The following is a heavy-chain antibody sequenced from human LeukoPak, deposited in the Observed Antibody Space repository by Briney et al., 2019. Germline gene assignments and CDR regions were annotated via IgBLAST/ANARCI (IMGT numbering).Heavy chain of an antibody. CDR3: XXXYTSGSGYFDY. CDR2: IRYDGSNK. D-gene: IGHD5-18*01. Sequence: GGSLRLSCAASGFTFSGYGMHWVRQAPGKGLEWVALIRYDGSNKYYADSVKGRFTISRDNSKNTLSPQMNSLRAEDTAVYYCXXXYTSGSGYFDYWGQGTLVTVSS. CDR1: GFTFSGYG. J-gene: IGHJ4*02. V-gene: IGHV3-30*02.